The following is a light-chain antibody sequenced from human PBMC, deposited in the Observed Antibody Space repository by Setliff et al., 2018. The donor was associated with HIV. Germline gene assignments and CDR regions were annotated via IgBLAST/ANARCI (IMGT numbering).Light chain of an antibody. CDR2: DVT. CDR3: SSYTSTRALL. J-gene: IGLJ2*01. CDR1: SSDVGGYNF. Sequence: QSVLTQPASVSGPPGQSVTISCTGTSSDVGGYNFVSWYQQHPGKTPELLIYDVTNRPSGVSDRFSGSKSGNTASLTISGLQPEDEADYYCSSYTSTRALLFGGGTK. V-gene: IGLV2-14*03.